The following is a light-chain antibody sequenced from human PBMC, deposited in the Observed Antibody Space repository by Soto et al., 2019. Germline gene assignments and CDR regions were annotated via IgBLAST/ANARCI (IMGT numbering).Light chain of an antibody. CDR1: QSVDNNY. V-gene: IGKV3-20*01. CDR3: HQYGGSVFA. J-gene: IGKJ3*01. CDR2: VAS. Sequence: EIVLTQSPGTLSLSPGERATLSCRTSQSVDNNYLAWYQQKRGRAPTLLIYVASSRATGIPERFSVSGSGKAFSVTMNRLVLDDFAMYYCHQYGGSVFAFGRGIKVDFK.